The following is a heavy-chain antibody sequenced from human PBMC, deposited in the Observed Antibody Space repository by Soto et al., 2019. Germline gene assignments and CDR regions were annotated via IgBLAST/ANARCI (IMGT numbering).Heavy chain of an antibody. CDR3: ARRAETNGWNGFGADKYYFDF. CDR2: LNPNTGDS. Sequence: ASVKVSCKASGYTFTSYDIYWVRQATGQGLEWMGWLNPNTGDSAYAQKFQGRISVTSDTTINTVHMELSSLRSEDTAVYYCARRAETNGWNGFGADKYYFDFWGQGTLVTVSS. CDR1: GYTFTSYD. D-gene: IGHD1-1*01. V-gene: IGHV1-8*01. J-gene: IGHJ4*02.